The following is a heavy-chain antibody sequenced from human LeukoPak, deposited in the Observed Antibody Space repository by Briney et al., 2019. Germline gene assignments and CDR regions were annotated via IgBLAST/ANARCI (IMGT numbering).Heavy chain of an antibody. J-gene: IGHJ4*02. V-gene: IGHV3-21*01. Sequence: GGSLRLSCAASGFTFSNYTMNWVRQAPGKGLEWVSSISSSRSYIFYADSVKGRFTVSRDNARNSLYLQMNSLRAEDTAVYYCARDPRGPIGYDSSGRDTFDYWGQGTLVTVSS. CDR3: ARDPRGPIGYDSSGRDTFDY. CDR2: ISSSRSYI. CDR1: GFTFSNYT. D-gene: IGHD3-22*01.